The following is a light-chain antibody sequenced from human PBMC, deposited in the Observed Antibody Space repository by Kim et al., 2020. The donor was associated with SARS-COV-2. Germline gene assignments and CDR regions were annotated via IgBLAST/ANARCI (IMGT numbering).Light chain of an antibody. CDR1: SPNIGSNT. CDR2: SNN. V-gene: IGLV1-44*01. CDR3: AAWDDSLNGLYV. Sequence: RVTISCSGSSPNIGSNTVNWYQQLPGTAPKLLIYSNNQQPSGVPDRFSGSKSGTSASLAISGLQSEDEADYYCAAWDDSLNGLYVFGTGTKVTVL. J-gene: IGLJ1*01.